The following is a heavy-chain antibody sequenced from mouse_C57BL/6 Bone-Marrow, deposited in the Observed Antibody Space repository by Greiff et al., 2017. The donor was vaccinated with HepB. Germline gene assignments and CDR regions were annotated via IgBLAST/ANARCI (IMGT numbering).Heavy chain of an antibody. CDR2: IDPSDSYP. CDR3: AREGGVVAHFDY. Sequence: QVQLQQPGAELVMPGASVKLSCKASAYTFTSSWMHWVKRRPGQGLEWFGEIDPSDSYPTYNQKFKGKSTLTVDKSSSTAYMQLSSLTSEDSAVYYCAREGGVVAHFDYWGQGTTLTVSS. D-gene: IGHD1-1*01. J-gene: IGHJ2*01. V-gene: IGHV1-69*01. CDR1: AYTFTSSW.